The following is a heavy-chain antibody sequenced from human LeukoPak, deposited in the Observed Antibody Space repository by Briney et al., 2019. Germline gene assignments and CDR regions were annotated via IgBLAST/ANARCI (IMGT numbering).Heavy chain of an antibody. CDR3: AKDHSSGWYGFAYMDV. V-gene: IGHV3-23*01. D-gene: IGHD6-19*01. Sequence: GGTLRLSCAASGFTFSSYGMSWVRQAPGKGLEWVSAISGSGGSTYYADSVKGRFTISRDNSKNTLYLQMNSLRAEDTAVYYCAKDHSSGWYGFAYMDVWGKGTTVTISS. CDR2: ISGSGGST. CDR1: GFTFSSYG. J-gene: IGHJ6*03.